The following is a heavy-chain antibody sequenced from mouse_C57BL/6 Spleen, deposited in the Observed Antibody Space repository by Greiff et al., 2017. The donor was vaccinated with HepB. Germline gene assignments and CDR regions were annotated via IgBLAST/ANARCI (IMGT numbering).Heavy chain of an antibody. CDR3: ARQIYDGYYLFDY. J-gene: IGHJ2*01. Sequence: EVQRVESGGGLVQPGGSLKLSCAASGFTFSDYYMYWVRQTPEKRLEWVAYISNGGGSTYYPDTVKGRFTISRDNAKNTLYLQMSRLKSEDTAMYYCARQIYDGYYLFDYWGQGTTLTVSS. V-gene: IGHV5-12*01. CDR1: GFTFSDYY. CDR2: ISNGGGST. D-gene: IGHD2-3*01.